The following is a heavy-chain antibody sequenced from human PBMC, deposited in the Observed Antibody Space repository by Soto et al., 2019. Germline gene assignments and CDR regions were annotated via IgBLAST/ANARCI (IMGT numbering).Heavy chain of an antibody. V-gene: IGHV4-39*01. CDR2: IYYSGST. J-gene: IGHJ4*02. CDR1: GGSISSSSYY. CDR3: MGNCSSTSCYVAIEY. D-gene: IGHD2-2*01. Sequence: SETLSLTCTVSGGSISSSSYYWGWIRQPPGKGLEWIGSIYYSGSTYYNPSLKSRVTISVDTSKNQFSLKLSSVTAADTAVYYCMGNCSSTSCYVAIEYWGQGTLVTVS.